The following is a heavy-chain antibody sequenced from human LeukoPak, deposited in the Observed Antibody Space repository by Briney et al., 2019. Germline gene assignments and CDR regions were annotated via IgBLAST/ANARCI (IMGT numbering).Heavy chain of an antibody. J-gene: IGHJ5*02. CDR1: GYSISGGYY. Sequence: PSETLSLTCTVSGYSISGGYYWGWIRQPPGKGLEWIGSIYHSGSTYYNPSLKSRVTISVDTSKNQFSLKLSSVTAADTAVYYCARIKSPSRGNWFDPWGQGTLVTVSS. V-gene: IGHV4-38-2*02. CDR2: IYHSGST. CDR3: ARIKSPSRGNWFDP.